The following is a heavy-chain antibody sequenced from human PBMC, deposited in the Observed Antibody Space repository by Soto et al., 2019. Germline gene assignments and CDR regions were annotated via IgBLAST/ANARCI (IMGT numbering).Heavy chain of an antibody. CDR3: ARAYSSSWFPYYYYYYGMDV. V-gene: IGHV3-33*01. Sequence: GGSLRLSCAASGFTFSSYGMHWVRQAPGKGLEWVAVIWYDGSNKYYADSVKGRFTISRDNSKNTLYLQMNSLRAEDTAVYYCARAYSSSWFPYYYYYYGMDVWGQGTTVTVSS. CDR1: GFTFSSYG. CDR2: IWYDGSNK. J-gene: IGHJ6*02. D-gene: IGHD6-13*01.